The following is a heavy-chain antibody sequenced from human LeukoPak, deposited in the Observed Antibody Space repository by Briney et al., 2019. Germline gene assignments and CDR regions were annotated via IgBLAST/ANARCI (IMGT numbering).Heavy chain of an antibody. D-gene: IGHD6-13*01. CDR2: ISGSGGSI. J-gene: IGHJ4*02. CDR3: AKEAVAAAGPFDY. V-gene: IGHV3-23*01. CDR1: GFIFSNYA. Sequence: PGGSLRLSCAASGFIFSNYAMSWVRQVPGKGLEWVSSISGSGGSIYYADSVKGRFTISRDNSKSTLYLQMNSLRAEDTAIYYCAKEAVAAAGPFDYWGQGTLVTVSS.